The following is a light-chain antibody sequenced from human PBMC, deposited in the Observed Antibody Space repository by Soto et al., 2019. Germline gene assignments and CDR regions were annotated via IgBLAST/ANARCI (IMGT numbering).Light chain of an antibody. J-gene: IGKJ1*01. CDR3: QQYGNSPGT. V-gene: IGKV3-20*01. Sequence: SVLTQSHGPLSLSPGERATLSCRASQSINRHLAWYRQKPGQAPRLLIYDASNRATGIPARFSGSGSGTDFTLTISRLEPEDFAVYYCQQYGNSPGTFGQGTKVDIK. CDR2: DAS. CDR1: QSINRH.